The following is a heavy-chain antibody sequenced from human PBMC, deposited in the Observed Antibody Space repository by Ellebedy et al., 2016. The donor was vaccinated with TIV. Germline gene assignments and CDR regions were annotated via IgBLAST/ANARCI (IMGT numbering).Heavy chain of an antibody. CDR1: GYTFTSYA. J-gene: IGHJ6*03. D-gene: IGHD4-17*01. CDR2: INPNSGGT. CDR3: ARGVDLVYGDYYYYMDV. V-gene: IGHV1-2*04. Sequence: ASVKVSCKASGYTFTSYAMHWVRQAPGQGLEWMGWINPNSGGTNYAQKFQGWVTMTRDTSTSTVYMELSSLRSEDTAVYYCARGVDLVYGDYYYYMDVWGKGTTVTVSS.